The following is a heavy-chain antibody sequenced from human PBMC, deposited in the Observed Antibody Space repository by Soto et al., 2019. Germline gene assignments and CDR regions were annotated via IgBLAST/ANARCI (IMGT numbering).Heavy chain of an antibody. CDR3: ARLLRYCSSTSCSGPGMDV. D-gene: IGHD2-2*01. Sequence: SETLSLTCDVSGVSVSSTNWWTWVRRTPGKGLEWIGEIYYSGSTYYNPSLKSRVTISVDTSKNQFSLKLSSVTAADTAVYYSARLLRYCSSTSCSGPGMDVWGQGTTVTVSS. J-gene: IGHJ6*02. CDR2: IYYSGST. V-gene: IGHV4-4*02. CDR1: GVSVSSTNW.